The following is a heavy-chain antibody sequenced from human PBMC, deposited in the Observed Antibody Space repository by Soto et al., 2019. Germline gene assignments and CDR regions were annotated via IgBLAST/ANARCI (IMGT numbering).Heavy chain of an antibody. CDR2: ISSNGGST. Sequence: GGSLRLSCSASGFTFSSYAMHWVRQAPGKGLEYVSAISSNGGSTYYADSVKGRFTISRDNSKNTLYLQMSSLRAEDTAVYYCVNVIPGTTFPFDYWGQGTLVTVSS. J-gene: IGHJ4*02. D-gene: IGHD1-20*01. V-gene: IGHV3-64D*08. CDR1: GFTFSSYA. CDR3: VNVIPGTTFPFDY.